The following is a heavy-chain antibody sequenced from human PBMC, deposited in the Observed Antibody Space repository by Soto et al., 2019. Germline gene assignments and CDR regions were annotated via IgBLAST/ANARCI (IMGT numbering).Heavy chain of an antibody. CDR2: ISYDGNNR. CDR1: GFTFSSYG. Sequence: QVQLVESGGGVVQPGRSLRLSCAASGFTFSSYGMHWVRQAPGKGLEWVAVISYDGNNRYYADSVKGRFTISRDNSKNTLYLQMNSVRAEDTAVYYCARGADFDWLLYVDYWGQGTLVTVSS. V-gene: IGHV3-30*03. D-gene: IGHD3-9*01. J-gene: IGHJ4*02. CDR3: ARGADFDWLLYVDY.